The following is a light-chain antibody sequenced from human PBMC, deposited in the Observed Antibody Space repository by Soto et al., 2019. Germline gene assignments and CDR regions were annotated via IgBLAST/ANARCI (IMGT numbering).Light chain of an antibody. Sequence: EIVLTQSPATLSWSPGESATLSCRARQSVSSYLAWHQQKPGEAPRLLIYDASNRATGIPARFSGSGSGTDFTLTIRSLDPEDFAVYYCQQRSNWPPTFGGGTKVEIK. CDR2: DAS. J-gene: IGKJ4*01. CDR3: QQRSNWPPT. CDR1: QSVSSY. V-gene: IGKV3-11*01.